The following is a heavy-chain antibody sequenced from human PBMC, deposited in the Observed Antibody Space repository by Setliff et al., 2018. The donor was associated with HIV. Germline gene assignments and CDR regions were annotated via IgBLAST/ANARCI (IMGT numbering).Heavy chain of an antibody. CDR2: MNLNNGNT. D-gene: IGHD3-3*01. CDR3: AGVDKGYYDFWSGYYYQYYFDY. CDR1: GYTFSSYD. V-gene: IGHV1-18*01. J-gene: IGHJ4*02. Sequence: GASVKVSCKASGYTFSSYDINWVRQATGQGLEWMGWMNLNNGNTNYAQKLQGRVTMTTDTSTSTAYMELRSLRSDDTAVYYCAGVDKGYYDFWSGYYYQYYFDYWGQGTLVTVSS.